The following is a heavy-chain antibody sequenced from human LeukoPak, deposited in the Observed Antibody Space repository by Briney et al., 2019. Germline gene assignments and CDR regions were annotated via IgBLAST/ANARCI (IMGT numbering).Heavy chain of an antibody. CDR1: GFTFEDHG. J-gene: IGHJ5*01. CDR3: ARDGVLYGSGDNWFDS. V-gene: IGHV3-20*04. D-gene: IGHD3-10*01. Sequence: GGSLRLSCATSGFTFEDHGMSWVRQVPGKRLEWVSVINWRGDVTGYAASVWGRFTISRDNAKNSLYLQMNSLGAEDSALYYCARDGVLYGSGDNWFDSWGQGALVTVSS. CDR2: INWRGDVT.